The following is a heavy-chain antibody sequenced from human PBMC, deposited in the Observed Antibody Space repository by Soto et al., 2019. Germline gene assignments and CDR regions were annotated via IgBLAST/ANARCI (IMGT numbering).Heavy chain of an antibody. D-gene: IGHD3-22*01. CDR1: AGTFSSYT. V-gene: IGHV1-69*12. CDR3: ARARISMIVGGAYYYAMDA. Sequence: QVQLVQSGAEVKKPGSSVKLSCKASAGTFSSYTMNWVRQAPGQGREWMGGIIPMFATTNYAQKFQGRVTITADESTRTSYMELSSLRSDDTAVYYCARARISMIVGGAYYYAMDACGQGTAVTVSS. CDR2: IIPMFATT. J-gene: IGHJ6*02.